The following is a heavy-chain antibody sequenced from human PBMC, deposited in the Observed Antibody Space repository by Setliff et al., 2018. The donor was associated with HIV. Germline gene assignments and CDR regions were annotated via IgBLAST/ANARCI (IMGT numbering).Heavy chain of an antibody. J-gene: IGHJ4*02. CDR1: GGSISSRSYY. V-gene: IGHV4-39*02. D-gene: IGHD2-2*01. Sequence: SETLSLTCTVSGGSISSRSYYWGWIRQPPGKGLEWIGSIYYSGSTYYNPSLKSRVTISVDTSKNQFSLKLSSVTAADTAVYYCARDPRPSNYRLLWYFDFWGQGTLVTVSS. CDR3: ARDPRPSNYRLLWYFDF. CDR2: IYYSGST.